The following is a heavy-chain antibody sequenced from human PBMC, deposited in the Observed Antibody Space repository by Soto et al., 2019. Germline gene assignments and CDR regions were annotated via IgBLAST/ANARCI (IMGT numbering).Heavy chain of an antibody. CDR1: GFTVSSKY. V-gene: IGHV3-66*01. CDR2: IQSGGPT. Sequence: PGGSLRLSCAASGFTVSSKYMSWVRQAPGKGLEWVSLIQSGGPTYYADSVKGRFTISRDTSENTLHLQMDSLRAEDTAVYYCARDDVLCDGVDVWGRGTTVTVSS. J-gene: IGHJ6*02. CDR3: ARDDVLCDGVDV. D-gene: IGHD2-21*01.